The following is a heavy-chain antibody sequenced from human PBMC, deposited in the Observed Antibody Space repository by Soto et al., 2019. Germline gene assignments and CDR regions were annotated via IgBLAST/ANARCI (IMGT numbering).Heavy chain of an antibody. Sequence: ASVKVSCKASGYTFTSYGISWVRQAPGQGLEWMGWISAYNGNTNYAQKLQGRVTMTTDTSTSTAYMELRSLRSDDTAVYYCARLAYCSGGSCYGEFDYWGQGTLVTSPQ. CDR3: ARLAYCSGGSCYGEFDY. CDR1: GYTFTSYG. D-gene: IGHD2-15*01. J-gene: IGHJ4*02. CDR2: ISAYNGNT. V-gene: IGHV1-18*01.